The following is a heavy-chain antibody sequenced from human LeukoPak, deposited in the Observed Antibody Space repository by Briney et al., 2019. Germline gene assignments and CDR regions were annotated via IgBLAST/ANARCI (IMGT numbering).Heavy chain of an antibody. CDR3: ARGGPSSTSFAL. CDR2: IHYTGST. CDR1: GGSISGDY. Sequence: SETLFLTCTISGGSISGDYWSWIRQPPGKRLEFIGYIHYTGSTDYNPSLKSRITISVDSSKNPFSLKLSSVTAADTAVYCARGGPSSTSFALWGRGTLVPVSS. D-gene: IGHD3-10*01. J-gene: IGHJ2*01. V-gene: IGHV4-59*01.